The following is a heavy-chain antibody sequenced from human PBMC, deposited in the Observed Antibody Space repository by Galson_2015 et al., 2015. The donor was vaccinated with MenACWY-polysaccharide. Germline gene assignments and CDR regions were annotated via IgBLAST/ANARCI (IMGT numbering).Heavy chain of an antibody. CDR2: IRSSGTNT. V-gene: IGHV3-23*01. Sequence: SLRLSCAASGFTFTSYAMSWVRQAPGKGLEWVSAIRSSGTNTYYADSVKGRFTISRDNSKNTLYLQMNSLRAEDTAVYYCAKDTTDFLSVAWRFDHWGQGTLVTVSS. D-gene: IGHD3-3*01. CDR3: AKDTTDFLSVAWRFDH. CDR1: GFTFTSYA. J-gene: IGHJ5*02.